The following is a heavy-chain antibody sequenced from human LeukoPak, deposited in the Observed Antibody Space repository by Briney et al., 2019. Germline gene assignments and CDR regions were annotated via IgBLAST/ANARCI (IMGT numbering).Heavy chain of an antibody. CDR1: GGTFSSYA. Sequence: GSSVKVSCKASGGTFSSYAISWVRQAPGRGLEWMGGFDPEDGETIYAQKFQGRVTMTEDTSTDTAYMELSSLRSEDTAVYYCATHYYDSSGHPPFDYWGQGTLVTVSS. J-gene: IGHJ4*02. CDR3: ATHYYDSSGHPPFDY. V-gene: IGHV1-24*01. D-gene: IGHD3-22*01. CDR2: FDPEDGET.